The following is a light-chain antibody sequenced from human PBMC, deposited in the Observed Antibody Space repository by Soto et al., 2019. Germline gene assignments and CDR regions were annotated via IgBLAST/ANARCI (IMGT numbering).Light chain of an antibody. V-gene: IGKV4-1*01. CDR2: WAS. Sequence: DIEMTQSPDSLPVSLGERATITCRSSQSVLYIPTNKNYVAWYQQKPGRPPKLLLYWASTRESGVSDRFRGGGSGTFFPHNISSLQSEDVAVYYCQQYYSSTRLRLGGGTKVDIK. CDR1: QSVLYIPTNKNY. J-gene: IGKJ4*01. CDR3: QQYYSSTRLR.